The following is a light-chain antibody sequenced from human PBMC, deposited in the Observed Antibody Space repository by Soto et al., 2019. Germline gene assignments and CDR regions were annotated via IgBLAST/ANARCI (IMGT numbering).Light chain of an antibody. Sequence: QSVLTQPASVSASPGQSITISCTGTSSDVGSSNLVSWYQHHPGKAPKLIIYEGSRRPSGVSGRFSGSKSGNTASLTISGVQADDAAVYFCCSCARIITLNAFGTGIKGTGL. CDR1: SSDVGSSNL. CDR2: EGS. V-gene: IGLV2-23*01. CDR3: CSCARIITLNA. J-gene: IGLJ1*01.